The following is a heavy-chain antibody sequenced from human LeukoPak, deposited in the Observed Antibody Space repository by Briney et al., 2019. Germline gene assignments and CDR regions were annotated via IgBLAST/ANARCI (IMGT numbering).Heavy chain of an antibody. D-gene: IGHD6-13*01. Sequence: SEILSLTCTVSGGSISSYYWSWIRQPPGKGLEWIGYIYYSGSTNYNPSLKSRVTISVDTSKNQFSLKLRSVTAADTAVYYCARRADVRGAAGTKIDYWGQGTLVTVSS. J-gene: IGHJ4*02. CDR1: GGSISSYY. V-gene: IGHV4-59*12. CDR3: ARRADVRGAAGTKIDY. CDR2: IYYSGST.